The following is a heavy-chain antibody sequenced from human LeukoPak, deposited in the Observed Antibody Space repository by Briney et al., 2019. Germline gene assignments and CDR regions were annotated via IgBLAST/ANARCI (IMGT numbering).Heavy chain of an antibody. Sequence: GGSLRLSCAASGFVFSNYWMHWVRQAPGKGLVWVSRIKTDGSTITYADSVKGRFTISRDNAMNTLYLQMNSLGAEDTAVYYCARVGQGEWFFDLWGRGTLVAVSS. J-gene: IGHJ2*01. V-gene: IGHV3-74*01. CDR3: ARVGQGEWFFDL. CDR1: GFVFSNYW. D-gene: IGHD1-26*01. CDR2: IKTDGSTI.